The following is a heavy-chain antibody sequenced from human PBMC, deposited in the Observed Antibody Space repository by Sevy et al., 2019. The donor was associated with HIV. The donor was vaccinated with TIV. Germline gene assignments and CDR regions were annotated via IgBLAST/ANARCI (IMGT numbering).Heavy chain of an antibody. D-gene: IGHD2-15*01. Sequence: SGPTLVKPTQTLTLTCTFSGFSLSTSGVGVGWIRQPPGKALEWLALIYWNDDKRYSPSLKSRLTITKDTSKNQVVLTMTNMDPVDTATYFCAHRQGYCDGGSCYGNWFDPWGQGTLVTVSS. CDR1: GFSLSTSGVG. J-gene: IGHJ5*02. CDR3: AHRQGYCDGGSCYGNWFDP. V-gene: IGHV2-5*01. CDR2: IYWNDDK.